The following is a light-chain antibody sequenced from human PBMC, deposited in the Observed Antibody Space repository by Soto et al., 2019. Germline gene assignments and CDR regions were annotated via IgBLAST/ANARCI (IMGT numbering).Light chain of an antibody. CDR1: SSNIGSNP. CDR2: NNN. Sequence: QSVLTQPPSASGTPGQRVTISGSGSSSNIGSNPVNWYQQFPGTAPKLLIYNNNQRPSGVPDRFSGSKSGTSASLAISGLQSEDEADYYCVTWDDSLSGVVFGGGTQLTVL. V-gene: IGLV1-44*01. CDR3: VTWDDSLSGVV. J-gene: IGLJ2*01.